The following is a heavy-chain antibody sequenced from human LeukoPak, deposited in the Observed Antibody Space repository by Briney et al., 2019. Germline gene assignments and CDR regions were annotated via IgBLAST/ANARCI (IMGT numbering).Heavy chain of an antibody. V-gene: IGHV3-23*01. CDR1: GFTFSTYA. CDR3: ASLYGSGSYYNPYYYGMDV. CDR2: IGGSDGRT. D-gene: IGHD3-10*01. Sequence: PGGSLRLSCAASGFTFSTYAMSWVRQAPGKGLEWVSLIGGSDGRTRYTDSVKGRFTISRDNSKNTLYLEMNSLRAEDTAVYYCASLYGSGSYYNPYYYGMDVWGQGTTVTVSS. J-gene: IGHJ6*02.